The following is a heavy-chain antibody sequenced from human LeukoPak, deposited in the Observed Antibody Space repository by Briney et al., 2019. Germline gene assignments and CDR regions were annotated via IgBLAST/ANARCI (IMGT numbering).Heavy chain of an antibody. Sequence: GGSLRLSCAAPGFTFSSYGMHWVRQAPGKGLEWVAVISYDGSNKYYADSVKGRFTISRDNSKNTLYLQMNSLRAEDTAVYYCARDVLTAAGTDFDYWGQGTLVTVSS. CDR3: ARDVLTAAGTDFDY. CDR2: ISYDGSNK. CDR1: GFTFSSYG. V-gene: IGHV3-30*03. J-gene: IGHJ4*02. D-gene: IGHD6-13*01.